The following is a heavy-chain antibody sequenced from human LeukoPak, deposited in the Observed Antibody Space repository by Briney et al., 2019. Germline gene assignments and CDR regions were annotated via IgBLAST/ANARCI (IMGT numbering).Heavy chain of an antibody. Sequence: SETLSLTCTVSGGSISSSNYYWGWIRQPPGKGLEWIGSIYYSGSTYYNPSLKSRVTISVDTSKNQFSLNLSSVTAADTAVYYCARHHRIYNWFDPWGQGTLVTVSS. CDR2: IYYSGST. V-gene: IGHV4-39*01. CDR1: GGSISSSNYY. D-gene: IGHD2-15*01. CDR3: ARHHRIYNWFDP. J-gene: IGHJ5*02.